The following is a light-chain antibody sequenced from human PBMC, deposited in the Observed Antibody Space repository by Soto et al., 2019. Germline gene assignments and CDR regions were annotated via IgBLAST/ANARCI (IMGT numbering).Light chain of an antibody. CDR2: DAS. CDR3: QQSYRTPPYT. V-gene: IGKV3-11*01. J-gene: IGKJ2*01. Sequence: VLTQSPATLSLSPGERATLSCRASLVVNSYLAWYQQKPGQAPRLLIYDASNRAAGIPARCSGSGSGTDFTLTISSLEPEDFATYYCQQSYRTPPYTFGQGTRLEV. CDR1: LVVNSY.